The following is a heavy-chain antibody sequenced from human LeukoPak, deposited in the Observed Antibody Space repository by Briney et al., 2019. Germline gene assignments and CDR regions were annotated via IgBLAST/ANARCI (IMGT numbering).Heavy chain of an antibody. J-gene: IGHJ5*02. D-gene: IGHD1-7*01. CDR3: AKYNWNYSLVS. Sequence: PGGSLRLSCAASGFIFNTYSMNWVRQAPGKGLEWVSAISGSGGSTYYADSVKGRFTISRDNSKNTLYLQMNSLRAEDTAVYYCAKYNWNYSLVSWGQGTLVTVSS. CDR2: ISGSGGST. V-gene: IGHV3-23*01. CDR1: GFIFNTYS.